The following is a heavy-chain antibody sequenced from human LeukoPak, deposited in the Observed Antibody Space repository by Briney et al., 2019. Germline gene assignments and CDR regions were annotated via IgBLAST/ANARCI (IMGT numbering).Heavy chain of an antibody. CDR2: IYYSGST. CDR3: ARGRDGYNPSDY. J-gene: IGHJ4*02. CDR1: GGSISSGGYY. V-gene: IGHV4-31*03. D-gene: IGHD5-24*01. Sequence: SETLSLTCTVSGGSISSGGYYWSWIRQHPGKGLEWIGYIYYSGSTYYNPSLKSRVTISVDTSKNQFSLKLSSVTAADTAVYYCARGRDGYNPSDYWGQGTLVTVSS.